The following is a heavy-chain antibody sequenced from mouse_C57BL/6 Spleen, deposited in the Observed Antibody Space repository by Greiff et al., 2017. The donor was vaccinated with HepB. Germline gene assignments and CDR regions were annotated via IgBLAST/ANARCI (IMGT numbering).Heavy chain of an antibody. Sequence: ESGPGLVKPSQSLSLTCSVTGYSITSGYYWNWIRQFPGNKLEWMGYISYDGSNNYNPSLKNRISITRDTSKNQFFLKLNSVTTEDTATYYCARAGYYGSSLDYWGQGTTLTVSS. V-gene: IGHV3-6*01. CDR2: ISYDGSN. D-gene: IGHD1-1*01. CDR3: ARAGYYGSSLDY. J-gene: IGHJ2*01. CDR1: GYSITSGYY.